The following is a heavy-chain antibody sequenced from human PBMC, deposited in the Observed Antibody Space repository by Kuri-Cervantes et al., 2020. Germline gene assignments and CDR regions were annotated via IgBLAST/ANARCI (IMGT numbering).Heavy chain of an antibody. J-gene: IGHJ5*02. CDR1: GGSFRGYY. CDR2: INHSGST. Sequence: GSLRLSCAVYGGSFRGYYWSWIRQPPGKGLEWIGEINHSGSTNYNPSLKIRVSISVDTSKNHFSLKLRSVPAADTAVYYCVRGPSAWRGYYENSRPRNWIDPWGQGTLVTVSS. D-gene: IGHD3-22*01. CDR3: VRGPSAWRGYYENSRPRNWIDP. V-gene: IGHV4-34*01.